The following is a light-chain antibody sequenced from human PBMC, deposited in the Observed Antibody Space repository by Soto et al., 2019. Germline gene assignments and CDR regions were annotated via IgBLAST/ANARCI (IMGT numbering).Light chain of an antibody. CDR1: SSDVGGYNY. CDR3: SSYADSNSLV. V-gene: IGLV2-8*01. Sequence: QSVLTQPPSASGSPGQSVTISCTGTSSDVGGYNYVSWYQQHPGKAPKLMIYEVSKRPSGVPDRFSGSKSGNTASLTVSGLQAEDEADYYCSSYADSNSLVFGGGTKVTVL. J-gene: IGLJ2*01. CDR2: EVS.